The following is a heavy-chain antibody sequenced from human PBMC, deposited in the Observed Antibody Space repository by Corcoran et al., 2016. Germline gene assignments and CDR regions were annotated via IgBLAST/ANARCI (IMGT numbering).Heavy chain of an antibody. D-gene: IGHD1-1*01. V-gene: IGHV3-33*01. CDR2: IWYDGSKK. CDR1: GFTFSSYG. Sequence: QVQLVESGGGVVQPGRSLRLSCTASGFTFSSYGMHWVRQAPGKGLEWVSIIWYDGSKKYYADSVKGRFTISRDNSRNTVNLEMNSLRDEDTAVYYCTRDDNQGRPNWFDPLGQGTLVTVYS. CDR3: TRDDNQGRPNWFDP. J-gene: IGHJ5*02.